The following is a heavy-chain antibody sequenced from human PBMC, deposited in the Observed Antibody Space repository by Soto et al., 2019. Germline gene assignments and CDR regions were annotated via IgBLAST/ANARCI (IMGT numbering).Heavy chain of an antibody. CDR1: GGSFSGYY. V-gene: IGHV4-34*01. CDR2: INHSGST. J-gene: IGHJ4*02. Sequence: QVQLQQWGAGLLKPSETLSLTCAVYGGSFSGYYWSWIRQPPGKGLEWIGEINHSGSTNYNPSLKSRVTISVDTSKNQFSLKLSSVTAADTAVYYCARDHLIGYCSGGSCYSYFDYWGLGTLVTVSS. CDR3: ARDHLIGYCSGGSCYSYFDY. D-gene: IGHD2-15*01.